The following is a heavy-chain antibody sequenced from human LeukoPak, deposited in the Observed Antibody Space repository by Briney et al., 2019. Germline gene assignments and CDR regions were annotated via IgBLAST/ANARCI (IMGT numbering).Heavy chain of an antibody. CDR2: IISSGSDT. V-gene: IGHV3-11*03. CDR1: GFFVRDYY. J-gene: IGHJ3*02. D-gene: IGHD1-1*01. Sequence: GESLKISCAASGFFVRDYYMTWIRQAPGKGLEWISYIISSGSDTNYADSVWGRITVSRDSAQNSLHLQMDSLRADDTAVYYCARVGHNHAFDIWGQGTVVTVSS. CDR3: ARVGHNHAFDI.